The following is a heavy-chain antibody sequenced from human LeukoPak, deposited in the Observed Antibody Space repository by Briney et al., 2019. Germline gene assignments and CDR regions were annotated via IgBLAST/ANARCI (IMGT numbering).Heavy chain of an antibody. J-gene: IGHJ6*03. CDR2: IIPSFGTA. V-gene: IGHV1-69*06. CDR1: GGTFSSYA. CDR3: ARERCTNGVCYTPYYYYDMDV. Sequence: SVTVSCTASGGTFSSYAISWVRQAPGQGLEWMGRIIPSFGTANYAQKFQGRVTITADKSTSTAYMELSRLRAEDTAVYYCARERCTNGVCYTPYYYYDMDVWGKGTTVTVAS. D-gene: IGHD2-8*01.